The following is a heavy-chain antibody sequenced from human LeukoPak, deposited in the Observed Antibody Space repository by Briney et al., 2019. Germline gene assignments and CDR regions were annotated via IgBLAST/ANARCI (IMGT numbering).Heavy chain of an antibody. Sequence: GGSLRLSCAASGFTFSSYAMHWVRQAPGKGLEWVAVISYDGSNKYYADSVKGRFTISRDNAKNSLYLQMNSLRAEDTAVYYCARGRPSSGTSGVDYWGQGTLVTVSS. J-gene: IGHJ4*02. D-gene: IGHD6-19*01. V-gene: IGHV3-30-3*01. CDR1: GFTFSSYA. CDR3: ARGRPSSGTSGVDY. CDR2: ISYDGSNK.